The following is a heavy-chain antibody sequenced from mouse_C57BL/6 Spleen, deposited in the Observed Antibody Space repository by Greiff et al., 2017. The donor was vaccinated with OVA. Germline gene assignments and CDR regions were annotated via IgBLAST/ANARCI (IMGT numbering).Heavy chain of an antibody. J-gene: IGHJ3*01. Sequence: VHLVESGPELVKPGASVKLSCKASGYTFTSYDINWVKQRPGQGLEWIGWIYPRDGSTKYNEKFKGKATLTVDTSSSTAYMELHSLTSEDSAVYFCARSTMVKGFAYWGQGTLVTVSA. CDR3: ARSTMVKGFAY. V-gene: IGHV1-85*01. CDR2: IYPRDGST. D-gene: IGHD2-2*01. CDR1: GYTFTSYD.